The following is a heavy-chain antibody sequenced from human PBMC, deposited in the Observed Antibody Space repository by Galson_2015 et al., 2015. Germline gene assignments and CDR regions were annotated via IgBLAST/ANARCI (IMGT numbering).Heavy chain of an antibody. CDR1: GGSISYISSNNW. CDR3: SKAHRHRIFGVADAFDI. Sequence: SETLSLTCNVSGGSISYISSNNWWSWVRQTPGKGLEWIGEISHSGRTNYNPSLKSRVTMSVDKSENHFSLKLTSVTAADTAVYYCSKAHRHRIFGVADAFDIWGQGTMVTVSS. J-gene: IGHJ3*02. CDR2: ISHSGRT. D-gene: IGHD3-3*02. V-gene: IGHV4-4*02.